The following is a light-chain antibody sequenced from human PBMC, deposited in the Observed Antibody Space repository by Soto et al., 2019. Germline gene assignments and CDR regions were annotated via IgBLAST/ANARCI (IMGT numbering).Light chain of an antibody. CDR2: GES. Sequence: IVLPPSPGTVSLSPGESDQPYCRASQSVGNNQLAWYKQNPGQAPRLLIYGESTRATGITDRFSGSGSGTDFTLTISRLETEDFAVYYCQKYDTSPRTCGQGTKGDIK. CDR1: QSVGNNQ. J-gene: IGKJ1*01. V-gene: IGKV3-20*01. CDR3: QKYDTSPRT.